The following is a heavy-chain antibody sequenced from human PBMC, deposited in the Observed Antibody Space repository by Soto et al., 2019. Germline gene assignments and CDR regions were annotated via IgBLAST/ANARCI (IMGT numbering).Heavy chain of an antibody. CDR3: ARDRPVYCISTRCYRYYHYGMDV. J-gene: IGHJ6*02. CDR2: INPNSGGT. D-gene: IGHD2-2*01. V-gene: IGHV1-2*04. CDR1: GYTFTGYY. Sequence: QVQLVQSGAEVKKPGASVKVSCKASGYTFTGYYMHWVRQAPGQGLEWMGWINPNSGGTNYAQKFQGWVTMTRDTSISTAYMELSRLRSDDTAVYYCARDRPVYCISTRCYRYYHYGMDVWGQGTTVTVSS.